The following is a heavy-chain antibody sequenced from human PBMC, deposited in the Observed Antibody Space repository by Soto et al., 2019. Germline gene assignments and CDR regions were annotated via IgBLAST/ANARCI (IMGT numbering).Heavy chain of an antibody. V-gene: IGHV4-30-4*01. CDR1: GDSISSGDYY. CDR3: VRTSGTFYNSIDD. J-gene: IGHJ4*02. CDR2: IYYSGNT. D-gene: IGHD3-10*01. Sequence: SETLSLTCTVSGDSISSGDYYWSWIRQPPGKGLEWIGYIYYSGNTYYNPSLESRLTISVDTSKNQFSLRLRSVTAADTAVYYCVRTSGTFYNSIDDWGQGTLVTVSS.